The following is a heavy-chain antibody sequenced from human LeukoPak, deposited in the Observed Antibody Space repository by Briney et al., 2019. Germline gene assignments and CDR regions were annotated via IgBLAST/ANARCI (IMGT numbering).Heavy chain of an antibody. CDR3: ATSAARAIES. CDR1: GFTFSDYY. Sequence: PGGSLRLSCAASGFTFSDYYMSWIRQAPGKGLGCVANIKQDGSEKYYVDSVRGRFTLSRDNAKNSLYLQMNSLRVEDTAVYYCATSAARAIESWGQGTLVTVSS. D-gene: IGHD6-25*01. CDR2: IKQDGSEK. V-gene: IGHV3-7*01. J-gene: IGHJ4*02.